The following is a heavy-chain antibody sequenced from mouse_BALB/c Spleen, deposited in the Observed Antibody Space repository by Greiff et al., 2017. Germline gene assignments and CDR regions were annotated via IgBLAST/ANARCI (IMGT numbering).Heavy chain of an antibody. J-gene: IGHJ1*01. CDR1: GFTFSSFG. V-gene: IGHV5-17*02. CDR3: AKGSTMITTGDWYFDV. Sequence: EVQRVESGGGLVQPGGSRKLSCAASGFTFSSFGMHWVRQAPEKGLEWVAYISSGSSTIYYADTVKGRFTISRDNPKNTLFLQMTSLRSEDTAMYYCAKGSTMITTGDWYFDVWGAGTTVTVSS. D-gene: IGHD2-4*01. CDR2: ISSGSSTI.